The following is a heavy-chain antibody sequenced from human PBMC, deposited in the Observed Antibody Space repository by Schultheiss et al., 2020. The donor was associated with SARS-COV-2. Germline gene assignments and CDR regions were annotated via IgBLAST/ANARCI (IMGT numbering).Heavy chain of an antibody. CDR3: ARDLSRQYAS. V-gene: IGHV4-39*07. Sequence: SQTLSLTCTVSGGSISSSSYYWSWIRQPPGKGLEWIGEINHSGSTNYNPSLKSRVTISVDKSKNQFSLKLSSVTAADTAVYYCARDLSRQYASWGQGTLVTVSS. D-gene: IGHD2-8*01. J-gene: IGHJ4*02. CDR2: INHSGST. CDR1: GGSISSSSYY.